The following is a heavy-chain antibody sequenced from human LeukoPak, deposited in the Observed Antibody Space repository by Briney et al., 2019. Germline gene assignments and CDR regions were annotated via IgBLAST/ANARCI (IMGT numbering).Heavy chain of an antibody. Sequence: TGGSLRLSCAASGFTFSSYAMSWVRQAPGKGLEWVPAISGSGGSTYYADSVKGRFTISRDNSKNTLYLQMNSLRAEDTAVYYCAKAGGSSWYYFDYWGQGTLVTVSS. CDR2: ISGSGGST. CDR1: GFTFSSYA. V-gene: IGHV3-23*01. J-gene: IGHJ4*02. CDR3: AKAGGSSWYYFDY. D-gene: IGHD6-13*01.